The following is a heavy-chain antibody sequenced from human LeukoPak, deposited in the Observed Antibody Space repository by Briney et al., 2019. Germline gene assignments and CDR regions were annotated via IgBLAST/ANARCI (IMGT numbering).Heavy chain of an antibody. V-gene: IGHV4-30-2*03. Sequence: SQTLSLTCAVSGGSISSGSYSWSWIRQPPGKGLEWIGSIYHSGSTYYNPSLKSRVTILVDTSKNQFSLKLSSVTAADTAVYYCARTIGYCNSTSCSANWYFDLWGRGTLVTVSS. J-gene: IGHJ2*01. CDR3: ARTIGYCNSTSCSANWYFDL. CDR2: IYHSGST. CDR1: GGSISSGSYS. D-gene: IGHD2-2*01.